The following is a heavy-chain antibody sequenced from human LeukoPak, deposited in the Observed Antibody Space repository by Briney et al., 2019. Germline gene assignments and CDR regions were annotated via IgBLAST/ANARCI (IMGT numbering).Heavy chain of an antibody. CDR2: ISSSSSYI. V-gene: IGHV3-21*01. CDR3: ARGNVGYYYFDY. Sequence: GGSLRLSCAASGFTFNSYSMSWVRQAPGKGLEWVSSISSSSSYIYYADSVKGRFTISRDNAKNSLYLQMNSLRAEDTAVYYCARGNVGYYYFDYWGQGTLVTVSS. D-gene: IGHD3-22*01. CDR1: GFTFNSYS. J-gene: IGHJ4*02.